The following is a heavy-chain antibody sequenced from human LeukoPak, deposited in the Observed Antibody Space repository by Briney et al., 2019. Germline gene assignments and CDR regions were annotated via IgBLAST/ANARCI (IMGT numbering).Heavy chain of an antibody. CDR2: IKQDGSEK. V-gene: IGHV3-7*05. Sequence: GGSLRLSCAASGFTLSSYWMHWVRQAPGKGLEWVANIKQDGSEKYYVDSVKGRFTISRDNAENSLYLQMNSLRAEDTAVYYCARVPYCSSTSCYAIFDYWGQGTPVTVPS. CDR1: GFTLSSYW. D-gene: IGHD2-2*01. CDR3: ARVPYCSSTSCYAIFDY. J-gene: IGHJ4*02.